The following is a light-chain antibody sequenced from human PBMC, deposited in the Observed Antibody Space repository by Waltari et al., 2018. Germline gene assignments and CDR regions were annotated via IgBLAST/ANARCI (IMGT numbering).Light chain of an antibody. J-gene: IGLJ1*01. V-gene: IGLV1-40*01. CDR2: ANN. CDR1: SSNIGSYYH. CDR3: QSFDSSLDGYV. Sequence: QSVLTQPPSVSGAPGQRVTISCTGSSSNIGSYYHVPWYQPLPGPAPKLLIYANNNRPSGVPDRFSGSKSGASASLAITGLQAEDEADYYCQSFDSSLDGYVFGTGTKVTVL.